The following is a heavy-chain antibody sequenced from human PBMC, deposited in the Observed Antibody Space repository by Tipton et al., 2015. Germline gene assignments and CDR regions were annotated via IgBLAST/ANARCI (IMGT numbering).Heavy chain of an antibody. D-gene: IGHD6-19*01. J-gene: IGHJ6*02. CDR3: ARETLAVADTWVYYYGLNV. V-gene: IGHV6-1*01. CDR1: GDTVSTGTSA. Sequence: GLVKPSQNFSLTCAISGDTVSTGTSAWNWMRQSPSRGLEWLGRTYYRSQWFTDYAVTVGSRINITADISKNQVSLQLTSVTPEDTAIYYCARETLAVADTWVYYYGLNVWGQGTTVTVSS. CDR2: TYYRSQWFT.